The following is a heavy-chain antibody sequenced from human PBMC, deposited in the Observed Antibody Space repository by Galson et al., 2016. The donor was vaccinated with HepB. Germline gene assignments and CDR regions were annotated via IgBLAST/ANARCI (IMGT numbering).Heavy chain of an antibody. V-gene: IGHV1-46*01. J-gene: IGHJ4*02. Sequence: SVKVSCKASGYIFTSYYMHWVRQAPGQGLKWMGIINPSGGSTSYAQKFQGRVTMTRDTSTSTVYMELSSLRSEDTAVYYCVRDRHQQQLALDYWGQGTLVTVSS. CDR2: INPSGGST. D-gene: IGHD6-13*01. CDR1: GYIFTSYY. CDR3: VRDRHQQQLALDY.